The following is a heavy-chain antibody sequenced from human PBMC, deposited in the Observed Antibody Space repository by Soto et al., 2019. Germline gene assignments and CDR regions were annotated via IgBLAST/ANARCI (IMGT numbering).Heavy chain of an antibody. CDR2: IWYDGSNK. V-gene: IGHV3-33*01. Sequence: QVQLVESGGGVVQPGRSLRLSCAASGFTFSSYGMHWVRQAPGKGLEWVAVIWYDGSNKYYADSVKGRFTISRDNSKNTLYLQMNSLRAEDTAVYYCARPGYCSSTSCYDGMDVWGQGTTVTVSS. CDR3: ARPGYCSSTSCYDGMDV. J-gene: IGHJ6*02. D-gene: IGHD2-2*03. CDR1: GFTFSSYG.